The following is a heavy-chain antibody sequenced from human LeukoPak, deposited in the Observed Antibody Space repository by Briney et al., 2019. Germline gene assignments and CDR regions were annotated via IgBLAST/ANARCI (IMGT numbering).Heavy chain of an antibody. CDR2: ISSSSSTI. Sequence: GGSLRLSCAASGFTFSSYSMNWVRQAPGKGLEWVSFISSSSSTIYYADSVKGRFTISRDNAKNMVYLQMNSLRAEDTAVYYCARAFGSGSQVINYFDFWGQGTLVTVSS. CDR1: GFTFSSYS. V-gene: IGHV3-48*04. CDR3: ARAFGSGSQVINYFDF. J-gene: IGHJ4*02. D-gene: IGHD3-10*01.